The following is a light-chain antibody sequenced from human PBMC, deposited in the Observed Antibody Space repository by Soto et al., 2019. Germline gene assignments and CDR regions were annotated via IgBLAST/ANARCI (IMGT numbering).Light chain of an antibody. Sequence: VLTQSAVTMSFSPGASATLSCRASQSFRGLLAWYQQRPGQAPRLLIYDAYNRATGIPPRFSGSGSGTDFTLTISSLEPEDSAVYYCQQRHMWPITFGQGTRLEI. CDR1: QSFRGL. CDR2: DAY. CDR3: QQRHMWPIT. J-gene: IGKJ5*01. V-gene: IGKV3-11*01.